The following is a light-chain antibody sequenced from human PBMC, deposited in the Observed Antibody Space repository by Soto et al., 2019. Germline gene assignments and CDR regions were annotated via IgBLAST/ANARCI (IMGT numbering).Light chain of an antibody. J-gene: IGKJ4*01. CDR2: AAS. V-gene: IGKV1-39*01. Sequence: DIQMTQSPSSLSASVGDRVTITCRASESVYRYLNWYQQKPGRAPNLLIYAASNLHSGVPSRFSGSGSWTDFTLTIANLQPEDFATYDCQQSYWTPLTFGRGTKVEI. CDR1: ESVYRY. CDR3: QQSYWTPLT.